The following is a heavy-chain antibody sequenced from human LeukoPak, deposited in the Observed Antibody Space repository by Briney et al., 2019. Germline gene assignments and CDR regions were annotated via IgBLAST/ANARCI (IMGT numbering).Heavy chain of an antibody. J-gene: IGHJ4*02. Sequence: GGSLRLSCAASGFTFSSYSMNWVRQAPGKGLEWVSYISSSSSTIYYADSVKGRFTISGDNAKNSLYLQMNSLRAEDTAVYYCARDISGYSGSYFDYWGQGTLVTVSS. CDR3: ARDISGYSGSYFDY. CDR2: ISSSSSTI. V-gene: IGHV3-48*04. D-gene: IGHD1-26*01. CDR1: GFTFSSYS.